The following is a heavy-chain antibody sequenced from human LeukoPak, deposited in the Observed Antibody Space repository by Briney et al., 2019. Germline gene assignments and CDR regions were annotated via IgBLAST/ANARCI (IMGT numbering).Heavy chain of an antibody. Sequence: VKVSCKASGXXXXXXXLHWVXXAPGXXXXCMGWINGGNGYTRHLQKFQDRVTITQDTSANTAYLELSGLRSEDTAVYYCARDWQTSGFDYWGLGTLLIVSS. V-gene: IGHV1-3*01. J-gene: IGHJ4*02. CDR2: INGGNGYT. CDR3: ARDWQTSGFDY. CDR1: GXXXXXXX. D-gene: IGHD3-10*01.